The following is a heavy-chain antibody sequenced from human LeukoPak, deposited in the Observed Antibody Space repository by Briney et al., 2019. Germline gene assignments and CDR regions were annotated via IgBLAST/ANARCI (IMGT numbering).Heavy chain of an antibody. Sequence: TGGSLRLSCAASGFTFSSYAMHWVRQAPGKGLEWVAVISYDGSNKYYADSVEGRFTISRDNAKNSLYLQMNSLRAEDTAVYYCAREGPYYDFWSGPSAHAFDIWGQGTMVTVSS. CDR3: AREGPYYDFWSGPSAHAFDI. V-gene: IGHV3-30-3*01. CDR1: GFTFSSYA. D-gene: IGHD3-3*01. CDR2: ISYDGSNK. J-gene: IGHJ3*02.